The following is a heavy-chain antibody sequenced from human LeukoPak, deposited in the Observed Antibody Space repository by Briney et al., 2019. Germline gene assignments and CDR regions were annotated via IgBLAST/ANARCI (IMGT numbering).Heavy chain of an antibody. CDR2: INPNSGGT. Sequence: ASVKVSCKASGYTFTDYYIHWVRQAPGQGLEWMGWINPNSGGTNYAQKFQGRVTMTRDTSISTAYMELSRLRSDDTAVFYCARGREWGDSWGQGTLVTVSS. J-gene: IGHJ4*02. CDR1: GYTFTDYY. CDR3: ARGREWGDS. D-gene: IGHD1-26*01. V-gene: IGHV1-2*02.